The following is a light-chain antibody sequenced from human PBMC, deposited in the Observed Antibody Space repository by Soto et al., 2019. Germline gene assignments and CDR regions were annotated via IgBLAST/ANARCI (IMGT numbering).Light chain of an antibody. V-gene: IGKV1-5*01. CDR1: QSISGW. CDR2: DSS. Sequence: DIPMTQSPSTLSASVGDRVTITCRASQSISGWLAWYQQKPGKAPKLLIYDSSSLESGVPSRFSGSGSGTEFTLTISNLQPDDFATYYCQQYNSYSQTFGQGTKVEIK. CDR3: QQYNSYSQT. J-gene: IGKJ1*01.